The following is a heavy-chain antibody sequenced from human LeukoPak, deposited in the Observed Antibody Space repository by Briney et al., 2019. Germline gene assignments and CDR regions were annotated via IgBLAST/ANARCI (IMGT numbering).Heavy chain of an antibody. J-gene: IGHJ5*02. Sequence: PGGSLRLSCAASGFTFSSYAMGWVRQAPGKRLEWVSAISGSGGSTYSADSVKGRFTISRDNSKNTLYLQMNSLRAEDTAVYYCAKESYGSGSYYVNWFDPWGQGTLVTVSS. CDR1: GFTFSSYA. CDR3: AKESYGSGSYYVNWFDP. CDR2: ISGSGGST. D-gene: IGHD3-10*01. V-gene: IGHV3-23*01.